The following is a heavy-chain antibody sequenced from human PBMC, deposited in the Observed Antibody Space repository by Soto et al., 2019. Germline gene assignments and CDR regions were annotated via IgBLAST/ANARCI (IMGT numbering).Heavy chain of an antibody. V-gene: IGHV3-23*01. CDR2: ISASGGST. CDR3: AKDRGGFARGWEYYDF. CDR1: GFAFSSYT. Sequence: GGSLRLSCAASGFAFSSYTMSWVRQAPGKGLEWVSSISASGGSTYYGDSLKGRFTISRDNSKNTLNLHIKSLGVEDSTVYYCAKDRGGFARGWEYYDFWGQGTQVTVSS. J-gene: IGHJ4*02. D-gene: IGHD6-19*01.